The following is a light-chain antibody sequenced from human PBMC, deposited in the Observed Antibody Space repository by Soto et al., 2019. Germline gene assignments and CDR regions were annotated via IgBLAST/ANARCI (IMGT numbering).Light chain of an antibody. CDR2: GAS. CDR3: QQYNNWAPYT. V-gene: IGKV3-15*01. CDR1: QSVSSN. Sequence: EIVMTQSPATLSVSPGERATLSCRASQSVSSNLAWYQQKPGQAPRLLIYGASTRATGIPARFSGSGSGTEFTLTISSLQSEDFAVCYCQQYNNWAPYTFGQGTKLEIK. J-gene: IGKJ2*01.